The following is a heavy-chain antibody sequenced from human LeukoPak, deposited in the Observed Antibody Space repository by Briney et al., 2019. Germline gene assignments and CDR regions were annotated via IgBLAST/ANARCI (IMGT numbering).Heavy chain of an antibody. J-gene: IGHJ4*02. V-gene: IGHV3-7*01. D-gene: IGHD6-13*01. CDR3: SGRDSSRSPRAY. CDR1: GLTFTDFW. Sequence: PGGSLTLFCAASGLTFTDFWMNWVRLAPGRGLEWLANMNPDGNQKYYVDSVKGRFAMSRDNAKNEVYLEMNSLTAEDTGVYYCSGRDSSRSPRAYWGQGTLVSVSS. CDR2: MNPDGNQK.